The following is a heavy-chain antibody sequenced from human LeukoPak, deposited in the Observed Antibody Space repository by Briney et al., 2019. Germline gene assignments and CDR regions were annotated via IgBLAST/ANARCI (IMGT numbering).Heavy chain of an antibody. D-gene: IGHD3-16*01. CDR3: AKNGGPHGMDV. Sequence: GGSLRLSCSASGFTFSSSSMHWVRRAPGKGLVWVSRISSDGTSTNYADSVKGRFIISRDNAKNTLYLQMNSLRAEDTAVYYCAKNGGPHGMDVWGQGTTVTVSS. CDR1: GFTFSSSS. J-gene: IGHJ6*02. CDR2: ISSDGTST. V-gene: IGHV3-74*01.